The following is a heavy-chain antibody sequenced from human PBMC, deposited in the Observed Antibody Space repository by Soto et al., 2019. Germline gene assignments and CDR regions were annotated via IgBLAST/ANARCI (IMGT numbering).Heavy chain of an antibody. CDR2: ISYDGSEK. V-gene: IGHV3-30*18. CDR1: GFSFSTSG. D-gene: IGHD6-25*01. CDR3: AKDLHQYDTSGPFDH. J-gene: IGHJ5*02. Sequence: GGSLRLSCAASGFSFSTSGMHWVRQAPGKGLEWVAVISYDGSEKYYVESVKGRFTISRDNSKNRLYLQMSSLRTEDTALYYCAKDLHQYDTSGPFDHWDQGSLVTVSS.